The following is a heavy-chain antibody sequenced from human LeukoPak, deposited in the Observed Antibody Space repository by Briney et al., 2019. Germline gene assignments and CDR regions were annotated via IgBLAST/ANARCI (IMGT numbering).Heavy chain of an antibody. CDR2: ISAYNGNT. J-gene: IGHJ4*02. V-gene: IGHV1-18*01. Sequence: ASVKASCKASGYTFTSYGISWVRQAPGQGLEWMGWISAYNGNTDYAQKFQGRVTITADKSTSTAYMELSSLRSEDTAVYYCARDTRYDYGGNSGGEFRKWGQGTLVTVSS. CDR1: GYTFTSYG. D-gene: IGHD4-23*01. CDR3: ARDTRYDYGGNSGGEFRK.